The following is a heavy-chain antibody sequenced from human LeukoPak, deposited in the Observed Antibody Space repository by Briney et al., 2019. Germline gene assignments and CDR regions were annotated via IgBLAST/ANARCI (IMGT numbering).Heavy chain of an antibody. Sequence: SVKVSCKASGGTFSSHDFTFTSYAISWVRQAPGQGLEWLGGITPIYGRANYAQKFQGRVTITADESTRTVTMQLSSLRSEDTAVYYCAGFFYDNSNDAFDIWGQGTVVTVS. CDR1: GGTFSSHDFTFTSYA. J-gene: IGHJ3*02. CDR3: AGFFYDNSNDAFDI. D-gene: IGHD3-22*01. CDR2: ITPIYGRA. V-gene: IGHV1-69*13.